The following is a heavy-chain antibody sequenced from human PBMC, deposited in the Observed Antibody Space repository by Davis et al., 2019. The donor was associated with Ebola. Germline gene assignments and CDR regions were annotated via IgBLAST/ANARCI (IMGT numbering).Heavy chain of an antibody. V-gene: IGHV4-31*11. CDR1: GGSISSGGYS. CDR3: ARGPVGHYYDSSGYYSVPRYFDY. D-gene: IGHD3-22*01. Sequence: MPSETLSLTCAVSGGSISSGGYSWSWIRQPPGKGLEWIGYIYYSGSTYYNPSLKSRVTISVDTSKNQFSLKLSSVTAADTAVYFCARGPVGHYYDSSGYYSVPRYFDYWGQGTLVTVSS. CDR2: IYYSGST. J-gene: IGHJ4*02.